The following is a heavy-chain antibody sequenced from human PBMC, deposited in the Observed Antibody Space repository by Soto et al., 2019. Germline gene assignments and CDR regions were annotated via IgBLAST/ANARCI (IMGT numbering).Heavy chain of an antibody. V-gene: IGHV4-31*03. Sequence: PSETLSLTCTVSGGSISSGGYYWSWIRQHPGKGLEWIGYIYYSGSTYYNPSLKSRVTISVDTSKNQFSLKLSSVTAADTAVYYCASPRPTPGPDAFDIWGQGTKVTVS. D-gene: IGHD2-15*01. J-gene: IGHJ3*02. CDR1: GGSISSGGYY. CDR3: ASPRPTPGPDAFDI. CDR2: IYYSGST.